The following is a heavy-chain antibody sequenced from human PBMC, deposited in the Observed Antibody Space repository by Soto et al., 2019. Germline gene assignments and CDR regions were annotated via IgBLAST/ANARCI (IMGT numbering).Heavy chain of an antibody. CDR2: MNPNSGDT. CDR1: GYTFTSYD. J-gene: IGHJ5*02. Sequence: QVQLVQSGAEVKKPGASVKVSCEASGYTFTSYDINWVRQATGQGLEWMGWMNPNSGDTGYAQMFQGRVTMTRNTSISTAYMELSSLRSEDPAVYYCARVGEHYFGSGCYYAWGQGTLVTVST. CDR3: ARVGEHYFGSGCYYA. V-gene: IGHV1-8*01. D-gene: IGHD3-10*01.